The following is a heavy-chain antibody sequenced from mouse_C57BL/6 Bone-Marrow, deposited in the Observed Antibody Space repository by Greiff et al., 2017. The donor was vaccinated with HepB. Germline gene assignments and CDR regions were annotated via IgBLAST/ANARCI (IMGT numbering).Heavy chain of an antibody. CDR1: GFTFSDYG. J-gene: IGHJ4*01. CDR3: AKAIGTVVAPYAMDY. D-gene: IGHD1-1*01. Sequence: EVQVVESGGGLVNPGGSLKLSCAASGFTFSDYGMHWVRQAPEKGLEWVAYISSGSSTIYYADTVKGRFTISRDNAKNTLFLQMTSMRSEDTAMYYCAKAIGTVVAPYAMDYWGQGTSVTVSS. CDR2: ISSGSSTI. V-gene: IGHV5-17*01.